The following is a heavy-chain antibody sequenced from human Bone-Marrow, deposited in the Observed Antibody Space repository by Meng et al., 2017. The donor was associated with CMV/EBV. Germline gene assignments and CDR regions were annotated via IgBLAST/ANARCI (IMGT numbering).Heavy chain of an antibody. D-gene: IGHD3-3*01. Sequence: MTFNESAPPLVQPTQPLTLSSTFAGYSLRTSGVGVGWIRQPPGKSLEWLALIYWDDDKRYSPSLKSRLTITKDTSKNQVILTMTNMDPVDTGTYYCAHRITYYRGAFDFWGQGTLVTVSS. CDR3: AHRITYYRGAFDF. J-gene: IGHJ4*02. V-gene: IGHV2-5*02. CDR1: GYSLRTSGVG. CDR2: IYWDDDK.